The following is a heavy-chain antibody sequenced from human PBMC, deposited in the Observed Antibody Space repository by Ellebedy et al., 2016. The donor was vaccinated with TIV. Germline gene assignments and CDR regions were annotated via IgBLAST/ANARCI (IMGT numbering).Heavy chain of an antibody. V-gene: IGHV4-39*07. CDR3: ARDGGYSYGFRAGGMDV. CDR2: IYYSGST. D-gene: IGHD5-18*01. CDR1: GGSISSSSYY. Sequence: MPSETLSLTCTVSGGSISSSSYYWGWIRQPPGKGLEWIGSIYYSGSTYYNPSLKSRVTISVDTSKNQFSLKLSSVTAADTAVYYCARDGGYSYGFRAGGMDVWGQGTTVTVSS. J-gene: IGHJ6*02.